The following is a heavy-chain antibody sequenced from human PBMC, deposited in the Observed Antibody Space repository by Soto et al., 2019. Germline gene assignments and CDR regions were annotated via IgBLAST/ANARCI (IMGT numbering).Heavy chain of an antibody. D-gene: IGHD6-19*01. V-gene: IGHV1-69*05. CDR3: ARYLAVADPYYNYAMDV. Sequence: ASVKVSCKASGGTFSSYAISWVRQAPGQGLEWMGGIIPNFGTTNYAQNFQGRVTMTTDESTSTAYMELRSLRSDDTAVYYCARYLAVADPYYNYAMDVWGQGTTVTVSS. CDR2: IIPNFGTT. J-gene: IGHJ6*02. CDR1: GGTFSSYA.